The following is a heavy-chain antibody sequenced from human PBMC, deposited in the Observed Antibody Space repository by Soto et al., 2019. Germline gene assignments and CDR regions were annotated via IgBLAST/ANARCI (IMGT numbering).Heavy chain of an antibody. D-gene: IGHD1-26*01. CDR2: ISYDGGNK. V-gene: IGHV3-30*03. Sequence: HPGGSVRLSCAASGFTFSSYGMHWVRQAPGKGLEWVAVISYDGGNKYYADSVKGRFTISRDNSKNSLYLQMNSLRAEDTAVYYCARDHVGATTGPCDYWGQGTLVTVSS. CDR1: GFTFSSYG. J-gene: IGHJ4*02. CDR3: ARDHVGATTGPCDY.